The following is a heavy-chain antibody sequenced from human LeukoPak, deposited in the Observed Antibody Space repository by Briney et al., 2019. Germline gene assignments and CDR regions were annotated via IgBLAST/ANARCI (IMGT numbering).Heavy chain of an antibody. D-gene: IGHD3-22*01. V-gene: IGHV1-2*06. CDR2: INPNSGGT. Sequence: ASVKVSCKTSGHTFSGYYVHWVRQAPGQELEWMGRINPNSGGTSSAPKFQGRVTMTRDRSLTTAYMELGSLRSDDTAVYYCARTPNTMIVVDLGDGNAFDMWGQGTMVTVSA. CDR3: ARTPNTMIVVDLGDGNAFDM. J-gene: IGHJ3*02. CDR1: GHTFSGYY.